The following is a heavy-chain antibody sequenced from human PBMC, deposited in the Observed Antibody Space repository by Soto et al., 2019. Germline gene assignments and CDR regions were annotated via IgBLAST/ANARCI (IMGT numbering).Heavy chain of an antibody. J-gene: IGHJ4*02. Sequence: QVHLVQSGAEVKKPGAALKVSCKVSGYSLTELFIYWVRQAPGKGLEWMGGFDPEDGKRLYAQKFQGRVTMTDDTSTAKAYMEQSSLKSEDTAVYYCATDLSVSGWFDGGYWGQGTLVTVSS. CDR3: ATDLSVSGWFDGGY. CDR2: FDPEDGKR. D-gene: IGHD6-19*01. V-gene: IGHV1-24*01. CDR1: GYSLTELF.